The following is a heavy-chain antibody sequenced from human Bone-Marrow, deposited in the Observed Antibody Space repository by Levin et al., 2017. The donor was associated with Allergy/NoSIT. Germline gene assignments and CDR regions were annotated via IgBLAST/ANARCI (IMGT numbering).Heavy chain of an antibody. V-gene: IGHV4-34*01. CDR1: GGSFNNYY. CDR2: ISPSGST. Sequence: GSLRLSCAVYGGSFNNYYWAWIRQSPGKGLEWIGEISPSGSTNYNPSLKSRVTMSLDTSKNHFSLNLISVTAADSAVYYRARTPLTGNYGDWFDPWGQGTQVIVSS. D-gene: IGHD3-9*01. J-gene: IGHJ5*02. CDR3: ARTPLTGNYGDWFDP.